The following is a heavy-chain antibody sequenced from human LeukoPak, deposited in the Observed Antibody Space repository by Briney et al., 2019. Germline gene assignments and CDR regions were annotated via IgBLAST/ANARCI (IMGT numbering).Heavy chain of an antibody. D-gene: IGHD6-6*01. CDR3: ARVRPGHYFDY. Sequence: GGSLRLSCTASGFTFSIYWMSWVRQAPGKGLEWVASIKEDGSEQHCVDSVKGRFTISRDNARNSVHVQMNSLRAEDTAVYFCARVRPGHYFDYWGQGALVTVSS. CDR1: GFTFSIYW. V-gene: IGHV3-7*01. J-gene: IGHJ4*02. CDR2: IKEDGSEQ.